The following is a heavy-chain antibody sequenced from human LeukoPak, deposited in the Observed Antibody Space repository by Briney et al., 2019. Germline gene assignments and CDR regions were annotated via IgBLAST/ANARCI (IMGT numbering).Heavy chain of an antibody. CDR2: IYHSGST. V-gene: IGHV4-38-2*01. J-gene: IGHJ6*03. D-gene: IGHD1-26*01. CDR3: ASSSGSYYYYYMDV. Sequence: PSQTLSLTCAVSGYSIRSGYYWGWIRQPPGKGLEWIGSIYHSGSTYYNPSLKSRVTISVDTSKNQFSLKLSSVTAADTAVYYCASSSGSYYYYYMDVWGKGTTVTVSS. CDR1: GYSIRSGYY.